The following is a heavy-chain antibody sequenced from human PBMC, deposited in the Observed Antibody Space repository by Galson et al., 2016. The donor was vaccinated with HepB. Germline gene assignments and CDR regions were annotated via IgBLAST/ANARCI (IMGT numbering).Heavy chain of an antibody. CDR2: ISSAGTYE. V-gene: IGHV3-30*18. Sequence: SLRLSCAASGFTFSSFAMHWVRQAPGKGLEWVAVISSAGTYEYYEDSVKGRFTLSRDNSKNTLSLQVNSLRPEDKAVYYCAKGRTASGGNGNYYYYGMDVWGQGTTVTVSS. CDR3: AKGRTASGGNGNYYYYGMDV. J-gene: IGHJ6*02. D-gene: IGHD4-23*01. CDR1: GFTFSSFA.